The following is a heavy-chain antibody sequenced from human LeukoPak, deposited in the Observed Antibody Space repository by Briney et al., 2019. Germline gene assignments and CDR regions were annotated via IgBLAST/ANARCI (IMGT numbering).Heavy chain of an antibody. V-gene: IGHV1-8*01. Sequence: ASVKGSCEASGYTFTSDDIKWVRQATGQGLEWMGWMNPNSGNTGYAQKFQGRVTMTRNTSISTAYMELSSLRSEDTAVYYCARGRLIYYGMDVWGQGTTVTVSS. CDR3: ARGRLIYYGMDV. CDR1: GYTFTSDD. D-gene: IGHD2-21*01. CDR2: MNPNSGNT. J-gene: IGHJ6*02.